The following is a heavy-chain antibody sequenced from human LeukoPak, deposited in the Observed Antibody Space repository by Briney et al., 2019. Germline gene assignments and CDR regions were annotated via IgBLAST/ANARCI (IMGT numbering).Heavy chain of an antibody. CDR2: MNPNSGNT. D-gene: IGHD6-13*01. V-gene: IGHV1-8*01. Sequence: ASVKVSFKASGYTFTSYDINWVRQATGQGREWMGWMNPNSGNTGYAQKFQGRVTMTRNTSISTAYMELSSLRSEDTAVYYCAREQRIAAAGTFYYYYYGMDVWGQGTTVTVSS. CDR1: GYTFTSYD. CDR3: AREQRIAAAGTFYYYYYGMDV. J-gene: IGHJ6*02.